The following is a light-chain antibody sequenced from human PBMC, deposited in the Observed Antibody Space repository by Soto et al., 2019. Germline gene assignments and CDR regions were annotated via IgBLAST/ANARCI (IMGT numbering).Light chain of an antibody. CDR2: DVS. J-gene: IGLJ1*01. V-gene: IGLV2-14*01. CDR3: TSYTSSSSYV. Sequence: QSALTQPASVSGSPGQSITISCTGTSSDVGGYDYVSWYQKHPGKAPKLMIYDVSNRPSGVSNRFSGSKSGNTASLTISGLQAEDECDYYCTSYTSSSSYVFGTGTKLTVL. CDR1: SSDVGGYDY.